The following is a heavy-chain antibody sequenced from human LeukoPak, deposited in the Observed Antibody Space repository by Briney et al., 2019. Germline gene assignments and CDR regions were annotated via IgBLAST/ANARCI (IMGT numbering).Heavy chain of an antibody. V-gene: IGHV3-7*01. Sequence: AGGSLRLSCAASGFTFSSYWMSWVRQAPGKGLEWVANIKQDGSEKYYVDSVKGRFTISRDNAKNTLYLQMNGLRAEDTAVYYCARPDDYYDSSGYHYWGQGTLVTVSS. J-gene: IGHJ4*02. CDR2: IKQDGSEK. CDR3: ARPDDYYDSSGYHY. CDR1: GFTFSSYW. D-gene: IGHD3-22*01.